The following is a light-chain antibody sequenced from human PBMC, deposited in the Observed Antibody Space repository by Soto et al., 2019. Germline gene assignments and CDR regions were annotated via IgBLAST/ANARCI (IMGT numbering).Light chain of an antibody. CDR2: SNN. CDR3: AAWDDSLNGVV. J-gene: IGLJ2*01. V-gene: IGLV1-44*01. CDR1: SSNIGSNT. Sequence: QAVVTQPPSASGTPGQRVTISCSGSSSNIGSNTVNWYQQLPGTAPKLLIYSNNQRPSGVPDRFSGSKSGTSASLAISGLQSEEEADYYCAAWDDSLNGVVFGGGTKLTVL.